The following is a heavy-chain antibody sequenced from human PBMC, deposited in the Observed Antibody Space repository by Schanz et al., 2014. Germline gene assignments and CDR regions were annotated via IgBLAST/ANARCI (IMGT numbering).Heavy chain of an antibody. CDR1: GFTFSSYG. CDR3: VSAYGEFLDH. V-gene: IGHV3-33*08. CDR2: VWHDGINR. Sequence: QVQLVESGGGVVQPGGSLKLSCEASGFTFSSYGMHWVRQAPGRGLERVAVVWHDGINRYYADSVKGRFTISRDNSKNTLYLEMNSLRAEDTAMYYCVSAYGEFLDHWGQGTLVTVSS. J-gene: IGHJ4*02. D-gene: IGHD4-17*01.